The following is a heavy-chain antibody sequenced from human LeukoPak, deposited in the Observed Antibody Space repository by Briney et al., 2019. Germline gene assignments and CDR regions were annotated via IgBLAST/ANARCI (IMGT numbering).Heavy chain of an antibody. CDR3: ARGSAVAGNFDY. D-gene: IGHD6-19*01. J-gene: IGHJ4*02. CDR1: GGSISSGGYS. V-gene: IGHV4-30-4*07. CDR2: IYYSGST. Sequence: PSETLSLTCAVSGGSISSGGYSWSWIRQPPGKGLEWIGYIYYSGSTYYNPSLKSRVTISVDTSKNQFSLKLSSVTAADTAVYYCARGSAVAGNFDYWGQGTLVTVSS.